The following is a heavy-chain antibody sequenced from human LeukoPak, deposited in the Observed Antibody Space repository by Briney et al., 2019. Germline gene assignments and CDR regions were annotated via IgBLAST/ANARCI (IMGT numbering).Heavy chain of an antibody. CDR3: ALSGSAYCGGDCYSHFGY. D-gene: IGHD2-21*02. Sequence: PGGSLRLSCAASGFTFSSYSMNWVRQAPGKVLEWVSSISSSSSYIYYADSVKGRFTISRDNAKNSLYLQMNSLRAEDTAVYYCALSGSAYCGGDCYSHFGYWGQGTLVTVSS. V-gene: IGHV3-21*01. CDR2: ISSSSSYI. J-gene: IGHJ4*02. CDR1: GFTFSSYS.